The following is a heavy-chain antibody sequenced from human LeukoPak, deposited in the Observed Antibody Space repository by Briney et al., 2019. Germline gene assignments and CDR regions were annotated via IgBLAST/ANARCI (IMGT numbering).Heavy chain of an antibody. CDR2: ISGSGGTT. CDR3: AKGSDFWSGYCGY. V-gene: IGHV3-23*01. D-gene: IGHD3-3*01. CDR1: GFTFSSYA. Sequence: GGSLRLSCAASGFTFSSYAMSWVRQSPGKGLEWVSIISGSGGTTYDADSVKGRFTISRDNSKNTLYLQMNSLRAEDTAVYYCAKGSDFWSGYCGYWGQGTLVTVSS. J-gene: IGHJ4*02.